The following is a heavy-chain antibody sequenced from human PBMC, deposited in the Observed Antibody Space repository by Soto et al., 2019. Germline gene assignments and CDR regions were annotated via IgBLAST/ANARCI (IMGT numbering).Heavy chain of an antibody. J-gene: IGHJ6*02. D-gene: IGHD2-2*01. Sequence: DSVQVSCKASVYTFTSYAMHWVRQAPGQRLEWMGWINAGNGNTKYSQKFQGRVTITRDTSASTAYMELSSLRSEDTAVYYCVRSVRPGSKYCGMDVWGQGTKVTVAS. CDR1: VYTFTSYA. CDR3: VRSVRPGSKYCGMDV. CDR2: INAGNGNT. V-gene: IGHV1-3*01.